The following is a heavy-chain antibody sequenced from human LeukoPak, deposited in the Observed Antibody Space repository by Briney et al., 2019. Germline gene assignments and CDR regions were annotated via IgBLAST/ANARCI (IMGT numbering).Heavy chain of an antibody. J-gene: IGHJ4*02. CDR3: ARGVSSRGYYFDY. Sequence: KPSPTLSLTCTVSGPSISSGGYYWSWLRQHPGKGLEWIGYIYYSGSTYYNPSLKSRVTISVDTSKNQFSLKLSSVTAADTAVYYCARGVSSRGYYFDYWGQGTLATVSS. D-gene: IGHD3-10*01. CDR2: IYYSGST. CDR1: GPSISSGGYY. V-gene: IGHV4-31*03.